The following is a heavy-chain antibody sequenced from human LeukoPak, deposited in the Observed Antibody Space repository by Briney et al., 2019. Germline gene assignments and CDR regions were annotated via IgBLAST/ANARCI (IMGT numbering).Heavy chain of an antibody. Sequence: SQTLSLTCVISGDSVSSNSAAWNWIRQSPSRGLEWLGRTYYRSKWFYDYAVSVKSRIIIDPDTSENYFSLRLNSVTPEDTAVYYCARGQSYPTHAGIRTWGQGALVTVSS. CDR1: GDSVSSNSAA. V-gene: IGHV6-1*01. CDR2: TYYRSKWFY. J-gene: IGHJ5*02. D-gene: IGHD1-26*01. CDR3: ARGQSYPTHAGIRT.